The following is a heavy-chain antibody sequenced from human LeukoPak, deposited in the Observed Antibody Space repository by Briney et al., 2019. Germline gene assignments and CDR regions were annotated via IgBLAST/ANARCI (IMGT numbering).Heavy chain of an antibody. CDR3: AKNSGYNWQNFFDY. J-gene: IGHJ4*02. CDR1: GFTFRNYA. CDR2: IDGGRGPT. V-gene: IGHV3-23*01. Sequence: GGSLSLSCAASGFTFRNYAMSWVRKAPAQGLERVSVIDGGRGPTYYADSVKGRFTISRDNSKNTLYLQMNSPRAEDVAVYFCAKNSGYNWQNFFDYWGQGTLVTVSS. D-gene: IGHD6-25*01.